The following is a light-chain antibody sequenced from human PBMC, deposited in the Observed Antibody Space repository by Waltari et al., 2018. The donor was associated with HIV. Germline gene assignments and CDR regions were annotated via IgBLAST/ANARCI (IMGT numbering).Light chain of an antibody. J-gene: IGLJ2*01. CDR2: RTN. V-gene: IGLV8-61*01. CDR1: SGPVSPRSY. CDR3: VLYVGSGSWG. Sequence: QTVVTPEPSFSVSPGGPVTLTCGLNSGPVSPRSYFSWSQLAPVQAPRTHIYRTNTRSSGVPDPFSGRILGDKAALTIAGAQADDGSDYYCVLYVGSGSWGFGGGTKVTVL.